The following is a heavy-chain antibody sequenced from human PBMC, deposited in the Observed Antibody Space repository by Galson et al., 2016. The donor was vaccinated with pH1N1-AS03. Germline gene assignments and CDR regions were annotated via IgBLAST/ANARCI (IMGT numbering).Heavy chain of an antibody. V-gene: IGHV4-38-2*01. CDR2: ISHSGNT. Sequence: LSLTCAVSGYSISSGFHWARVRQPPSKGLEWIGTISHSGNTYYNPSLKSRVTMSVDTSKNQFSLKLSSVTAADAAVYYCARFSGSYQFDYWGQGTLVTVSS. CDR3: ARFSGSYQFDY. J-gene: IGHJ4*02. CDR1: GYSISSGFH. D-gene: IGHD1-26*01.